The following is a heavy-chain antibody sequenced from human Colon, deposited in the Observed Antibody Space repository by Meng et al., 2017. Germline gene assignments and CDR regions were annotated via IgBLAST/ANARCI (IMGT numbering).Heavy chain of an antibody. CDR3: TEEVCSGSTCYSLGH. J-gene: IGHJ4*02. CDR1: GFTFRRYW. CDR2: INSDGCIT. D-gene: IGHD2-15*01. V-gene: IGHV3-74*01. Sequence: GESLKISCAASGFTFRRYWMHWVRQAPGKGLEWVSRINSDGCITNYADSVKGRFTISRDNAKNTQYLQMNSQRAEDTAVYYCTEEVCSGSTCYSLGHWGQGTLVTVSS.